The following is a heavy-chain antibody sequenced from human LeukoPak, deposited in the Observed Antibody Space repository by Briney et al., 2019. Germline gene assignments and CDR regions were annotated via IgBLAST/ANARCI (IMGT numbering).Heavy chain of an antibody. D-gene: IGHD4-17*01. Sequence: SSETLSLTCTVSGGSVSSYYWSWIRQPPGKGLKWIGCIYYSGSTNSNPSLKSRVTISVDTSKNQLSLKLSSVTAADTAVYYCARGRYGDYHAFDIWGQGTMVTVSS. J-gene: IGHJ3*02. CDR1: GGSVSSYY. CDR2: IYYSGST. CDR3: ARGRYGDYHAFDI. V-gene: IGHV4-59*02.